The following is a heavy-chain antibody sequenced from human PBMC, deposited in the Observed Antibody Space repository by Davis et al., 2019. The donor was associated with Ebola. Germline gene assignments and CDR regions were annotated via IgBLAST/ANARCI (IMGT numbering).Heavy chain of an antibody. CDR1: GYTFTSYG. D-gene: IGHD6-6*01. CDR3: ARGSSYYYYYGMDV. V-gene: IGHV1-18*01. Sequence: ASVKVSCKASGYTFTSYGISWVRQAPGQGLEWMGWISAYNGNTNYAQKLQGRVTMTTDTSTSTAYMELRSLRSEDTAVYYCARGSSYYYYYGMDVWGKGTTVTVSS. J-gene: IGHJ6*04. CDR2: ISAYNGNT.